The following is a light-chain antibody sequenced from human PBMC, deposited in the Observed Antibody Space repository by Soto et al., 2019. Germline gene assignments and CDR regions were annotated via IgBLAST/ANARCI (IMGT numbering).Light chain of an antibody. CDR3: QQRSNWPLMYT. CDR1: QSVSSY. CDR2: DAS. V-gene: IGKV3-11*01. J-gene: IGKJ2*01. Sequence: EIVWTRSPATLAFSPRERATLSCSASQSVSSYLAWYQQKPGQSPRLLIYDASNRATGIPARFSGSGSETDFTLTISSLEPEDFAVYYWQQRSNWPLMYTCGQGTKLEIK.